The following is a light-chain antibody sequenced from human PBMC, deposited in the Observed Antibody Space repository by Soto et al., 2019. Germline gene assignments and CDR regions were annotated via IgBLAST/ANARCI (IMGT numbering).Light chain of an antibody. CDR1: QSVSSSY. J-gene: IGKJ2*01. Sequence: EMVLTQSPGTLSLSPGERATLSCRASQSVSSSYLAWYQRKPGQAPRLLIYGASIRATGIPDRFSGSGSGTDLTITISRLEPEDFAVYYCQQYGSSPPYTVGQGTKQEIK. V-gene: IGKV3-20*01. CDR2: GAS. CDR3: QQYGSSPPYT.